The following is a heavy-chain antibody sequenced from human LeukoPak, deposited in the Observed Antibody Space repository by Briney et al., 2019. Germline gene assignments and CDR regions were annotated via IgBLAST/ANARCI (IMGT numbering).Heavy chain of an antibody. V-gene: IGHV1-69*04. Sequence: SVKVSCKASGYTFTSYGISWVRQAPGQGLEWMGRIIPILGIANYAQKFQGRVTITADKSTSTAYMELSSLRSEDTAVYYCARGEDIVVVTATPAVFDYWGQGTLVTVSS. CDR2: IIPILGIA. CDR3: ARGEDIVVVTATPAVFDY. J-gene: IGHJ4*02. CDR1: GYTFTSYG. D-gene: IGHD2-21*02.